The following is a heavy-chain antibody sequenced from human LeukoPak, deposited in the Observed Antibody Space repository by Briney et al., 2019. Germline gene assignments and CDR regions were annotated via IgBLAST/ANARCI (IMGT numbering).Heavy chain of an antibody. CDR1: GYTFTTDG. J-gene: IGHJ4*02. V-gene: IGHV1-18*01. CDR2: ISTYNANT. D-gene: IGHD6-13*01. CDR3: ARVISSSWYHHDH. Sequence: GASVKVSCKTSGYTFTTDGISWVRQAPGQGLEWMGWISTYNANTKYAQKFQGRVAMTTGTSTSTAYMELRNLRFDDTAFYYCARVISSSWYHHDHWGQGTLVTVSS.